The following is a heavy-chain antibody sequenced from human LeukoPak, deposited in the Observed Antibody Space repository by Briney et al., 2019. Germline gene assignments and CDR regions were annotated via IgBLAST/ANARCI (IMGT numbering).Heavy chain of an antibody. CDR2: IYYSGST. CDR3: ARRSSTTWSFDY. Sequence: SETLSLTCTVSGGSISSCYWSWIRQPPGKGLEWIGYIYYSGSTDYNPSLKSRVTMSVDTSKNQFSLKLISMTAADTAMYYCARRSSTTWSFDYWGQGTLATVSS. V-gene: IGHV4-59*08. J-gene: IGHJ4*02. D-gene: IGHD6-13*01. CDR1: GGSISSCY.